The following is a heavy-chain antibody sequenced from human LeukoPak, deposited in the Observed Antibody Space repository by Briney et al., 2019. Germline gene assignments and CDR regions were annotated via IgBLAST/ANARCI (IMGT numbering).Heavy chain of an antibody. CDR3: AIPGQNYDILTGPPDAFDI. CDR2: IYPGDSDT. CDR1: GSRFTSYW. Sequence: GESLKISCKGSGSRFTSYWIGWVRQLPGKGLEWMGIIYPGDSDTRYSPSFQGQVTISADKSISTAYLQWSSLKASDTAMYYCAIPGQNYDILTGPPDAFDIWGQGTMVTVSS. D-gene: IGHD3-9*01. J-gene: IGHJ3*02. V-gene: IGHV5-51*01.